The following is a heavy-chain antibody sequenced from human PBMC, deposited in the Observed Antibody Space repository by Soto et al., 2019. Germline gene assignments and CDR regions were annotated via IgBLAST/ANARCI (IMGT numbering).Heavy chain of an antibody. CDR1: GFTFSSYA. V-gene: IGHV3-30-3*01. CDR2: ISYDGSYK. Sequence: GGSLRLSCAASGFTFSSYAMHWVRQAPGKGLEWVAVISYDGSYKNYADFVEGRFTISRDDAKSELYLQMDRLRAEDTAVYYCARGGLEPFDYLGQGALVTVSS. D-gene: IGHD1-1*01. CDR3: ARGGLEPFDY. J-gene: IGHJ4*02.